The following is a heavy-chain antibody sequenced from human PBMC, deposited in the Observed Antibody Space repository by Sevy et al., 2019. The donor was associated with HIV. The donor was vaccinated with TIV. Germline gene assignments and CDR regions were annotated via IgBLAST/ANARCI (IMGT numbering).Heavy chain of an antibody. CDR2: IWYDGTNK. CDR3: ARDKLPPVMVTMVRGALSYFFDY. D-gene: IGHD3-10*01. J-gene: IGHJ4*02. Sequence: GGSLRLSCAASGFTFSSYGMHWVRQAPDKGLEWVAVIWYDGTNKYYADSVKGRFTISRDNSKNTLYLQMSSLRAEDTDVYYGARDKLPPVMVTMVRGALSYFFDYWGQGTLVTVSS. CDR1: GFTFSSYG. V-gene: IGHV3-33*01.